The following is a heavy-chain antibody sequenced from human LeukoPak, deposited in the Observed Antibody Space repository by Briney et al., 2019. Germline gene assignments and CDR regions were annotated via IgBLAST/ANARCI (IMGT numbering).Heavy chain of an antibody. CDR3: ARDPPGGHSYGSDYFDY. D-gene: IGHD5-18*01. CDR1: GYTFTSYG. CDR2: ISAYNGNT. J-gene: IGHJ4*02. Sequence: GASVKVSCKASGYTFTSYGISWVRQAPGQGLEWMGWISAYNGNTNYAQKLKGRVTMTTDTSTSTASMELRSLRSDDTAVYYCARDPPGGHSYGSDYFDYWGQGTLVTVSS. V-gene: IGHV1-18*01.